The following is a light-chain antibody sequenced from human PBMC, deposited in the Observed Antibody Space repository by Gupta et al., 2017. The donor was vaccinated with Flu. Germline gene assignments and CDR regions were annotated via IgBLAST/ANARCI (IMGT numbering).Light chain of an antibody. CDR2: DTG. CDR1: TGAVTSGHY. J-gene: IGLJ3*02. CDR3: LRSYGDTVWV. V-gene: IGLV7-46*01. Sequence: QAVVTQEPSLTVPPVGTVTLTCGSSTGAVTSGHYPYWFQQKPGHAPTTLIYDTGNKLSWTPARFSGSLLGGKAALTLSGARPEDEADYYSLRSYGDTVWVFGGGTRLTVL.